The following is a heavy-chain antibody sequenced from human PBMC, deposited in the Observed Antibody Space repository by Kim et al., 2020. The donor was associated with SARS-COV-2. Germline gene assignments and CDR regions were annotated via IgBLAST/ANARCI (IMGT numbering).Heavy chain of an antibody. D-gene: IGHD2-15*01. CDR2: IRSKAYGGTT. J-gene: IGHJ4*02. CDR3: TRDGKFEFPKYCSGGSCYSGAIDY. Sequence: GGSLRLSCTASGFTFGDYAMSWFRQAPGKGLEWVGFIRSKAYGGTTEYAASVKGRFTISRDDSKSIAYLQMNSLKTEDTAVYYCTRDGKFEFPKYCSGGSCYSGAIDYWGQGTLVTVSS. CDR1: GFTFGDYA. V-gene: IGHV3-49*03.